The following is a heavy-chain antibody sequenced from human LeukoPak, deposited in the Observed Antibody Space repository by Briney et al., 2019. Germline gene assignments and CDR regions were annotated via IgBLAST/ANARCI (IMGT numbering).Heavy chain of an antibody. Sequence: SETLSLTCTVSGGSISSYYWSWIRQPPGKGLEWIGYIYYSGSTNYNPSLKSRVTISVDTSKNQFSLKLSSVTAADTAVYYWARGYSYGLGSVWGQGTLVTVSS. J-gene: IGHJ4*02. CDR1: GGSISSYY. V-gene: IGHV4-59*01. CDR2: IYYSGST. CDR3: ARGYSYGLGSV. D-gene: IGHD5-18*01.